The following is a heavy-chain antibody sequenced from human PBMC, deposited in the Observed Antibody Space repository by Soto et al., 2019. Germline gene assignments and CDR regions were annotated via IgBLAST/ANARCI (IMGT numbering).Heavy chain of an antibody. CDR1: GGSFSCYY. CDR3: ARVFTNSQNHSNRLDY. CDR2: INHSGST. J-gene: IGHJ4*02. D-gene: IGHD3-22*01. Sequence: PSETLSLTCAVYGGSFSCYYWSWIRQPPGKGLEWIVEINHSGSTNYNPSLKSRVTISVDTSKNQFSLKLSSVTAADTAVYYCARVFTNSQNHSNRLDYGGQGTLVNVSS. V-gene: IGHV4-34*01.